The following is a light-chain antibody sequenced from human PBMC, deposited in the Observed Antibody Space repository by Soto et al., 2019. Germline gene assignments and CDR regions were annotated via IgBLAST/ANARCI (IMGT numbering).Light chain of an antibody. CDR3: QHYNSYSEA. CDR2: KAS. V-gene: IGKV1-5*03. CDR1: QTISSW. Sequence: DIQMTQSPSTLSGSVGDRVTITCRVSQTISSWLAWYQQKPGKAPKVLIYKASTLKSGVPSRFSGSGSGTEFTLTISSLQPDDFATYYCQHYNSYSEAFGQGTKVDIK. J-gene: IGKJ1*01.